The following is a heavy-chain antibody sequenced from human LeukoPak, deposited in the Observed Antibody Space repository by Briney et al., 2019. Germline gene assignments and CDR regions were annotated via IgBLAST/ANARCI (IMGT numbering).Heavy chain of an antibody. D-gene: IGHD6-13*01. CDR2: ISGSGGST. CDR1: GFTFSSYA. V-gene: IGHV3-23*01. Sequence: GGSLRLSCAASGFTFSSYAMSWVRQAPGKGLEWVSAISGSGGSTYYADSVKGRFTISRDNSKNTLYLQMNSLRAEDTAVYYCAKASERYSSSWYGYWGQGTPVTVSS. CDR3: AKASERYSSSWYGY. J-gene: IGHJ4*02.